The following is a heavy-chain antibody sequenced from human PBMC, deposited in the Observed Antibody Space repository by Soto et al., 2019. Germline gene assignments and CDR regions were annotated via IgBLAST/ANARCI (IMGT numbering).Heavy chain of an antibody. D-gene: IGHD3-10*01. Sequence: QVQLVQSGAEVKKPGASVKVSCKASGYTFTSYDINWVRQATGQGLEWMGWMNPNSGNTGYAQKFQGRVTMTRNTSISTAYMELSSLRSEDTAVYYCAFYGSGVPYYCYGMDVWGQGTTVTVSS. V-gene: IGHV1-8*01. CDR2: MNPNSGNT. CDR1: GYTFTSYD. CDR3: AFYGSGVPYYCYGMDV. J-gene: IGHJ6*02.